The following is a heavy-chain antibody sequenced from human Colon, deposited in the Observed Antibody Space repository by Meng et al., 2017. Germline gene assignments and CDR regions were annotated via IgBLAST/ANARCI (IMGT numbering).Heavy chain of an antibody. Sequence: GSLRLSCAVSGVSISGGYYWGWIRQPPGKGREWIGSCFHSGNTYYNPSLKTRVTISVDPSTNQFPVRLSSGTAADTAVDFCARSTSRGGSYYGMDDWGQGTMVTVSS. CDR3: ARSTSRGGSYYGMDD. J-gene: IGHJ6*02. V-gene: IGHV4-38-2*01. CDR1: GVSISGGYY. CDR2: CFHSGNT. D-gene: IGHD3-16*01.